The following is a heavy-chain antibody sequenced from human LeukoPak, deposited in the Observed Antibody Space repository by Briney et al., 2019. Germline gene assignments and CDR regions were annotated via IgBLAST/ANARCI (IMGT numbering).Heavy chain of an antibody. Sequence: GGSLRLSCAASGFTFSSYTINWVRQAPGKGLQWVSSISSTSSYINYADSVKGRFAISRDNAENSLYLEMNSLRVEDTAVYYCAKTGGRGDPFDYWGQGTLVTVSS. D-gene: IGHD2-21*02. CDR3: AKTGGRGDPFDY. CDR1: GFTFSSYT. CDR2: ISSTSSYI. V-gene: IGHV3-21*01. J-gene: IGHJ4*02.